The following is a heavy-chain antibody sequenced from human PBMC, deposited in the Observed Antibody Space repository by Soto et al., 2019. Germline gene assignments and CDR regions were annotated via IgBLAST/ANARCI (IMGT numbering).Heavy chain of an antibody. CDR3: ARDYSYGDYVREGKFFDY. CDR2: IKQDGSEK. D-gene: IGHD4-17*01. Sequence: ESGGGLVQPGGSLRLSCAASGFTFSSYWMSWVRQAPGKGLEWVANIKQDGSEKYYVDSVKGRFTISRDNAKNSLYLQMNSLRAEDTAVYYCARDYSYGDYVREGKFFDYWGQGTLVTVSS. V-gene: IGHV3-7*01. J-gene: IGHJ4*02. CDR1: GFTFSSYW.